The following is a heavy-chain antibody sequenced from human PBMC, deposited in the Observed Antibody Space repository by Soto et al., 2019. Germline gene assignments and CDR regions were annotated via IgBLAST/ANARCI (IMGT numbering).Heavy chain of an antibody. CDR2: IYYSGST. Sequence: SETLSLTCTVSGGSISSYYWSWIRQPPGKGLEWIGYIYYSGSTNYNPSLKSRVTISVDTSKNQFSLRLTSVTAADTAVYYCARVRDWFDPWGQGTLVTVSS. J-gene: IGHJ5*02. D-gene: IGHD3-3*01. CDR1: GGSISSYY. V-gene: IGHV4-59*12. CDR3: ARVRDWFDP.